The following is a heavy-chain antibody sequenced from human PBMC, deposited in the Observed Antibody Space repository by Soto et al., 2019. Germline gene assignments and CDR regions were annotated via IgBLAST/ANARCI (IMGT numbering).Heavy chain of an antibody. CDR1: GGSISCYY. CDR2: INHGGTT. J-gene: IGHJ4*02. V-gene: IGHV4-59*08. Sequence: SETLSLTCTVSGGSISCYYWSWIRQPPGKGLEWIGYINHGGTTCYNPSLKSRVTISLETSKSQFSLRLTSVTAADTAVYYCARHFSVDYFDYWGQGALVTVSS. CDR3: ARHFSVDYFDY.